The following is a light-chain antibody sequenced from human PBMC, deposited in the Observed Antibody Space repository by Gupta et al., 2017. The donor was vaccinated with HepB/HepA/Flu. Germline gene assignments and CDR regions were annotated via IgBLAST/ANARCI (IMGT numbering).Light chain of an antibody. CDR3: QQYENWRPLT. V-gene: IGKV3-15*01. CDR2: GVS. Sequence: IVMTQSPATLSVSPGERATLSCRASQNIRSNLAWYQQRPGQPPRLVRYGVSTRASGIPARVSGSGYGAEFTLTISSPQSEDLGMYYCQQYENWRPLTFGGGTKVEIK. J-gene: IGKJ4*01. CDR1: QNIRSN.